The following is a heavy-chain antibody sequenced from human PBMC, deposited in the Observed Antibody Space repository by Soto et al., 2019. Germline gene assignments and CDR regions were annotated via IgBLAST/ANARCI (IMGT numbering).Heavy chain of an antibody. CDR1: GFILNNYA. D-gene: IGHD7-27*01. Sequence: VQLLESGGDLVQPGGSLRLSCVASGFILNNYAMSWVRQAQGKGLEWVSTIGGTDGDSDGVTWYEDSVKGRLTISRDSSAKTLFLHMDNLRAEDSALYYCVKRGRNWGAFDFWGQGTTVVVSS. J-gene: IGHJ3*01. CDR3: VKRGRNWGAFDF. CDR2: IGGTDGDSDGVT. V-gene: IGHV3-23*01.